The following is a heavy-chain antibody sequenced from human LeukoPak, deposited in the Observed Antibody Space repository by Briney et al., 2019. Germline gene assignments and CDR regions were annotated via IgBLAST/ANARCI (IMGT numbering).Heavy chain of an antibody. CDR1: GFTFSSYW. CDR2: INSDGSST. D-gene: IGHD3-22*01. J-gene: IGHJ3*02. CDR3: AREGVVGHPFDI. Sequence: GGSLRLSCAASGFTFSSYWMHWVRQAPGKGLVWVSRINSDGSSTSYADSVKGRFTISRDNAKNTLYLQMNSLRAEDTAGYYCAREGVVGHPFDIWGQGTMVTVSS. V-gene: IGHV3-74*01.